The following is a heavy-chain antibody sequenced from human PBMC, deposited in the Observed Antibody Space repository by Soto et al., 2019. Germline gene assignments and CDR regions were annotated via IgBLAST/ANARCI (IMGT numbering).Heavy chain of an antibody. Sequence: PGASLKISCQASGYSFSSSWIGLVRQRLGKGLEWMGIIDPNDSQTIYSPSFQGQVTISADKSIDTAYLQWSSLKTSDTAMYYCARHAGNSWKGDYFDHWGQGALVTVSS. J-gene: IGHJ4*02. V-gene: IGHV5-51*01. CDR1: GYSFSSSW. CDR3: ARHAGNSWKGDYFDH. D-gene: IGHD6-13*01. CDR2: IDPNDSQT.